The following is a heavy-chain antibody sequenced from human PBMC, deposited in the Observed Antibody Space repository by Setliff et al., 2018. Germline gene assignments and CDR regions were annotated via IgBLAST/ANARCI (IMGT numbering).Heavy chain of an antibody. J-gene: IGHJ4*02. Sequence: SETLSLTCTVSGVSISSTTYYWTWVRQPPGKGLEWIGTVSFFGSSYYSPSLKSRLAISLDTSGNRFSLKLSSVTAADTAVYYCAKFGPLDLTGDWAFDNWGQGTLVTVSS. CDR2: VSFFGSS. V-gene: IGHV4-39*07. D-gene: IGHD7-27*01. CDR3: AKFGPLDLTGDWAFDN. CDR1: GVSISSTTYY.